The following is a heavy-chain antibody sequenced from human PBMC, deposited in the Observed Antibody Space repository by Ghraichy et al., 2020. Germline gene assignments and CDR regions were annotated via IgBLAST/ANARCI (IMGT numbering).Heavy chain of an antibody. D-gene: IGHD6-13*01. CDR2: ISSSSSYT. J-gene: IGHJ4*02. Sequence: GGSLRLSCAASGFTFSDYYMSWIRQAPGKGLEWVSYISSSSSYTNYADSVKGRFTISRDNAKNSLYLQMNSLRAEDTAVYYCARDRGIAAAGTADYWGQGTLVTVSS. CDR1: GFTFSDYY. V-gene: IGHV3-11*06. CDR3: ARDRGIAAAGTADY.